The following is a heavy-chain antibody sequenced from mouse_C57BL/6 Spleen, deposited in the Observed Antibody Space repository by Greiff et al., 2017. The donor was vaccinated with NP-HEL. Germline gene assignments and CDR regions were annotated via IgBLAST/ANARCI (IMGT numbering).Heavy chain of an antibody. CDR3: ARQLSTMVTTYAMDY. D-gene: IGHD2-2*01. CDR1: GFTFSDYY. V-gene: IGHV5-12*01. J-gene: IGHJ4*01. Sequence: EVHLVESGGGLVQPGGSLKLSCAASGFTFSDYYMYWVRQTPEKRLEWVAYISNGGGSTYYPDTVKGRFTISRDNAKNTLYLQMSRLKSEDTAMYYCARQLSTMVTTYAMDYWGQGTSVTVSS. CDR2: ISNGGGST.